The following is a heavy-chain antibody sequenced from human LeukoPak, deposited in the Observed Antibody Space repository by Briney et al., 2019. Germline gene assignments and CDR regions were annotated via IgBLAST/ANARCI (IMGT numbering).Heavy chain of an antibody. CDR3: ARSGGSRIAAAGNSYFDY. Sequence: GASVKVSCKASGGTFSSYAISWVRQAPGQGLEWMGGIIPIFGTANYAQKFQGRVTITADESTSTAYMELSSLRSEDTAVYYCARSGGSRIAAAGNSYFDYWGQGTLVTVSS. CDR2: IIPIFGTA. J-gene: IGHJ4*02. CDR1: GGTFSSYA. V-gene: IGHV1-69*13. D-gene: IGHD6-13*01.